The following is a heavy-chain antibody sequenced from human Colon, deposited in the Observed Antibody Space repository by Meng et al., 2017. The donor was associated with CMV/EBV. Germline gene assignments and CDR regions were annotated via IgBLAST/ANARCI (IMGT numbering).Heavy chain of an antibody. CDR3: ARNSDYYDSAGYYYDRAFDL. D-gene: IGHD3-22*01. J-gene: IGHJ3*01. CDR1: GYVFSDFY. CDR2: INPDSGAT. V-gene: IGHV1-2*02. Sequence: ASVKVSCKASGYVFSDFYINWVRQAPGQGLEWVGWINPDSGATYYTQRFQGRVTMTRDTSGRTAYMELSSLRSDDTAIYYCARNSDYYDSAGYYYDRAFDLWGQGTMVTVSS.